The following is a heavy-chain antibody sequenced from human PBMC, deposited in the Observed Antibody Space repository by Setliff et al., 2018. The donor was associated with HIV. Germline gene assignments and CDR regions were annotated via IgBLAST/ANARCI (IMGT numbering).Heavy chain of an antibody. CDR2: IYTSGST. J-gene: IGHJ4*02. D-gene: IGHD3-10*01. CDR3: ARNTRAGDFDY. V-gene: IGHV4-4*08. Sequence: SETLSLTCTVSGVSISGYYWSWTRQPPGKGLEWIGYIYTSGSTSYNPSLKSRVTISVDTSKNQFSLKLSSVTAADTAVYYCARNTRAGDFDYWGQGTLVTVSS. CDR1: GVSISGYY.